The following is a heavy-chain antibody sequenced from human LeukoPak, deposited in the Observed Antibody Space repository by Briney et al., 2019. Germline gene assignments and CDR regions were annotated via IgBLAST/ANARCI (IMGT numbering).Heavy chain of an antibody. Sequence: GGSLRLSCAASGFTFSSYGMHWVRQAPGKGLEWVAFIRYDGSNKYYADSVKGRFTISRDNSKNTLHLQMNSLRAEDTAVYYCANQSLRGYCSSTSCFDYYYMDVWGKGTTVTVSS. J-gene: IGHJ6*03. CDR3: ANQSLRGYCSSTSCFDYYYMDV. CDR1: GFTFSSYG. V-gene: IGHV3-30*02. D-gene: IGHD2-2*01. CDR2: IRYDGSNK.